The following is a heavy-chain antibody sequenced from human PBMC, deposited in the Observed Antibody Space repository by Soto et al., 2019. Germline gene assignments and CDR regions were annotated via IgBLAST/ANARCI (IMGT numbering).Heavy chain of an antibody. J-gene: IGHJ5*02. CDR3: ARASDCSDSFGYSLEA. CDR1: GGSFSGYY. Sequence: PSEPLSLTCAVYGGSFSGYYWSWIRQPPGKGLEWIGEINHSGSTNYNPSLKSRVTISVDTSKNQCSLKLSSVTAADTAVYYCARASDCSDSFGYSLEAWGQGTLVTVS. CDR2: INHSGST. V-gene: IGHV4-34*01. D-gene: IGHD3-22*01.